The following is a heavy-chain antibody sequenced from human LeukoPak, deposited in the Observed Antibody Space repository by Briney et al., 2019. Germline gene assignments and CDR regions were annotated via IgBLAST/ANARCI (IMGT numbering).Heavy chain of an antibody. CDR1: DVSISSSY. CDR2: IYYSGST. CDR3: ARDSPYYYGSGSATYYMDV. V-gene: IGHV4-59*01. D-gene: IGHD3-10*01. Sequence: SETLSLTCSVSDVSISSSYWSWIRQPPGKGLEWIGYIYYSGSTYYNPSLKSRLTISVDKAKNEFSLKVSSVAAADTAVYYCARDSPYYYGSGSATYYMDVWGKGTTVTISS. J-gene: IGHJ6*03.